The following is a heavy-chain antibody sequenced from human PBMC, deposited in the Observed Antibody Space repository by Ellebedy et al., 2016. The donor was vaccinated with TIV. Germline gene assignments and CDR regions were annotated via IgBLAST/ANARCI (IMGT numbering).Heavy chain of an antibody. CDR3: GSSTRRPFDN. CDR2: SKNKASGYTT. V-gene: IGHV3-72*01. J-gene: IGHJ4*02. D-gene: IGHD2-2*01. Sequence: GESLKISCATSGFIFSDHYMDWVRQAPGKGLEWVGRSKNKASGYTTIYGASVQGRFIISRDESKNSLFLQMNSLQIEDTAVYYCGSSTRRPFDNWGQGTLVTVSS. CDR1: GFIFSDHY.